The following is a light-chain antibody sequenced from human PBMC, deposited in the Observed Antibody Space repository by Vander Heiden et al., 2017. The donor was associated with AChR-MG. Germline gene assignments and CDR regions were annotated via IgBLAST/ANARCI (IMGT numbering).Light chain of an antibody. J-gene: IGKJ1*01. CDR2: AAS. CDR1: QAISSY. V-gene: IGKV1-8*01. CDR3: QQYNDYPRT. Sequence: AIQMTQSPSSFSASTGDRVTITCRASQAISSYLAWYQQKPGKAPKLLIYAASTLLSGVPSRFSGSGSGTDFTLTISCLQSEDFATYYGQQYNDYPRTFGQGTTVEIK.